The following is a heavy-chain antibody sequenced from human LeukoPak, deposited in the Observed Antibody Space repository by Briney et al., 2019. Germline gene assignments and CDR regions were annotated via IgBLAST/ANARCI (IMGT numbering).Heavy chain of an antibody. CDR2: IYYSGST. CDR1: GGSISSYY. Sequence: SSETLSLTCTVSGGSISSYYWSWIRQPPGKGLEWIGYIYYSGSTNYNPSLKSRVTISVDTSKNQFSLKLSSVTAADTAVYYCARFPDYYDSSGYYIDYWGQGTLVTVSS. J-gene: IGHJ4*02. V-gene: IGHV4-59*08. D-gene: IGHD3-22*01. CDR3: ARFPDYYDSSGYYIDY.